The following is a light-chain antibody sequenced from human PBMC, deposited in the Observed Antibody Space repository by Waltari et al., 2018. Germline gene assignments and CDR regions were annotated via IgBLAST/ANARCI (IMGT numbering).Light chain of an antibody. V-gene: IGKV3-20*01. CDR3: QNHERLPAV. CDR2: AAS. Sequence: EIVLTQSPGTLSLSPGERATLSCRASQSISRFLAWYQQKPGQAPRLLIYAASNRATGIPDRVSGSGSGTDFSLTISRLEPEDFAVYFCQNHERLPAVFGQGTKVEIK. J-gene: IGKJ1*01. CDR1: QSISRF.